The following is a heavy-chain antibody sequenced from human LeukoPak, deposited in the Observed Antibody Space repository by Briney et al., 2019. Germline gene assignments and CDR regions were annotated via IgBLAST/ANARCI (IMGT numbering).Heavy chain of an antibody. V-gene: IGHV3-7*01. CDR1: GFTFDDYG. CDR2: IKQDGSEK. J-gene: IGHJ4*02. D-gene: IGHD3-22*01. Sequence: GGSLRLSCAASGFTFDDYGMSWVRQAPGKGLEWVANIKQDGSEKYYVDSVKGRFTISRDNAKNSLYLQMNSLRAEDTAVYYCARGHSSGYLDYWGQGTLVTVSS. CDR3: ARGHSSGYLDY.